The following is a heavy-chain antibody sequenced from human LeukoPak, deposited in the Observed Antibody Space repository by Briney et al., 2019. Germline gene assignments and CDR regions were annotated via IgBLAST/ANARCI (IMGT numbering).Heavy chain of an antibody. V-gene: IGHV3-23*01. J-gene: IGHJ4*02. Sequence: GGSLRLSCAASGFTFSSYAMSWVRQAPGKGLEWVSAISGSGGSTYYADSVKGRFTISRDNSKNTLYLQMNSLRAEDTAVYYCAKNMVRGVIMSSSFDYWGQGTLVTVSS. CDR1: GFTFSSYA. D-gene: IGHD3-10*01. CDR2: ISGSGGST. CDR3: AKNMVRGVIMSSSFDY.